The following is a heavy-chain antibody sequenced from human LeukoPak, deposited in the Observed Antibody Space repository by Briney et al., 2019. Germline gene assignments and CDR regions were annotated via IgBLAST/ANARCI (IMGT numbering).Heavy chain of an antibody. D-gene: IGHD6-13*01. CDR1: GFTFSSYA. J-gene: IGHJ4*02. CDR2: IRGSGGST. CDR3: AKVRSNLDYSSSWYDFDY. V-gene: IGHV3-23*01. Sequence: GGSLRLSGAASGFTFSSYARGGVGQAPGRGLKWVSAIRGSGGSTYYADSVKGRFTISRDNSKNTLYLQMNSLRAEDTAVYYCAKVRSNLDYSSSWYDFDYWGQGTLVTVSS.